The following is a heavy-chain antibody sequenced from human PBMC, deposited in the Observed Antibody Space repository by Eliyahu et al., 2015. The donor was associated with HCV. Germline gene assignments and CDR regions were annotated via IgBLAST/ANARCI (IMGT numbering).Heavy chain of an antibody. Sequence: QVQLVQSGAEVKKPGXSVKVSCKXXGATFSXYTITWVRQAPXQGLEWMGRXIPILGTTNYAQKFQGRVIITADKITSTAYMELSSLRSEDTAMYYCASVEMSVTHAPSFDSWGQGTPVTVSS. V-gene: IGHV1-69*08. D-gene: IGHD5-24*01. J-gene: IGHJ4*02. CDR3: ASVEMSVTHAPSFDS. CDR1: GATFSXYT. CDR2: XIPILGTT.